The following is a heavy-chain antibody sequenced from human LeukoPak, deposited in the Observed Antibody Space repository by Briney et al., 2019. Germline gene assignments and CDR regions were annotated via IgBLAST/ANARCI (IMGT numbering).Heavy chain of an antibody. J-gene: IGHJ4*02. CDR1: GGSISSYY. D-gene: IGHD3-22*01. CDR2: IYYGGST. Sequence: SETLSLTCTVSGGSISSYYWSWIRQPPGKGLEWIGYIYYGGSTNYNPSLKSRVTISVDTSKNQFSLKLSSVTAADTAVYYCARVYYYDSSAWGYWGQGTLVTVSS. V-gene: IGHV4-59*01. CDR3: ARVYYYDSSAWGY.